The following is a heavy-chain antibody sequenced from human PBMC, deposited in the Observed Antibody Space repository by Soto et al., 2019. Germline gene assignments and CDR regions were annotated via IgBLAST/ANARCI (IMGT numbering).Heavy chain of an antibody. V-gene: IGHV1-69*06. CDR2: VIAIFGTA. Sequence: SVTVSCKASGGTFSRYAIRWVRQAPGQGLEWMGGVIAIFGTANYAQKFEGRVTITADKSRSTAYMELSSLRAEDTAVYYCARDARASSYGWAAFDVWGPGTTVTVSS. D-gene: IGHD5-18*01. CDR3: ARDARASSYGWAAFDV. J-gene: IGHJ3*01. CDR1: GGTFSRYA.